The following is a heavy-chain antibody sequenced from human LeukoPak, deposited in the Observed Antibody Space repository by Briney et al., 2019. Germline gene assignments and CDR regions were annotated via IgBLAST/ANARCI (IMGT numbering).Heavy chain of an antibody. J-gene: IGHJ4*02. D-gene: IGHD1-26*01. CDR1: GFTFSSSS. V-gene: IGHV3-23*01. Sequence: GGSLRLSCAASGFTFSSSSMNWVRQAPGKGLEWVSAISGSGGSTYYADSVKGRFTISRDNSRNTLYLQMNSLRAEDTAVYYCAKDMRWELLNAVFDYWGQGTLVTVSS. CDR2: ISGSGGST. CDR3: AKDMRWELLNAVFDY.